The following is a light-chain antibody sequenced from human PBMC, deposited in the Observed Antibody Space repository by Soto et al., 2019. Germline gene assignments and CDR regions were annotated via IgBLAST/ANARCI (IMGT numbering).Light chain of an antibody. CDR1: QPVDYNY. CDR2: AAA. V-gene: IGKV3-20*01. J-gene: IGKJ1*01. Sequence: LLTQSPGTLSLSPGERATLSCRASQPVDYNYVACYQQKPGQTPRLLMYAAAYRATGIADWISGSGAATEFIPSSSRLHHADFVVYYYHHYDASPWAFGQGTKVDIK. CDR3: HHYDASPWA.